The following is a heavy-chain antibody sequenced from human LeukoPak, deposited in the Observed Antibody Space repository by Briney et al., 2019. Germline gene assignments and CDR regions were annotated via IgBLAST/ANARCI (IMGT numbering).Heavy chain of an antibody. CDR3: ASNTGTVFDY. J-gene: IGHJ4*02. CDR1: GDFITAYY. V-gene: IGHV4-59*01. D-gene: IGHD7-27*01. CDR2: VYYTGST. Sequence: SETLCLTCTVSGDFITAYYWSWIRQPPGKGLGWIGYVYYTGSTEYNPSLRSRVTISLEMSKHQFSLDLTSVTAADTAVYYCASNTGTVFDYWGQGALVTVSS.